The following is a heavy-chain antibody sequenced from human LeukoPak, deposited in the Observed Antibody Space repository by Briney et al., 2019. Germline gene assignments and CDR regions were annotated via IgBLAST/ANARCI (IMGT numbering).Heavy chain of an antibody. J-gene: IGHJ4*02. Sequence: ASVKVSCKASGYTFTSYDINWVRQATGQGLEWMGWMNPKSGNTGYAQKFQGRVTMTRNTSISTAYMELSSLRSEDTAVYYCARGVWNDGYFGYWGQGTLVTVSS. CDR2: MNPKSGNT. CDR1: GYTFTSYD. V-gene: IGHV1-8*01. D-gene: IGHD1-1*01. CDR3: ARGVWNDGYFGY.